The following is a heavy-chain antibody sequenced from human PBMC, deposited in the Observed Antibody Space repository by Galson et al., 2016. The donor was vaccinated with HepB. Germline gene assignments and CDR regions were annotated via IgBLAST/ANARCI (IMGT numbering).Heavy chain of an antibody. D-gene: IGHD6-13*01. CDR2: IVAGNGDT. Sequence: SVKVSCKASGVTFSTSAVQWVRQARGQHLEWIGWIVAGNGDTKYAQKFQERVTITRDMSTRTAYMELSSLTSEDTAVYYCAARGNSWPYYWGQGTLVTGSS. V-gene: IGHV1-58*01. CDR1: GVTFSTSA. J-gene: IGHJ4*02. CDR3: AARGNSWPYY.